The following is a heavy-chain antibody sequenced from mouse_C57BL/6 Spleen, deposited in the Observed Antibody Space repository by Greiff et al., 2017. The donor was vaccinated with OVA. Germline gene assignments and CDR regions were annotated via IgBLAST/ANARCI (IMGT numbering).Heavy chain of an antibody. Sequence: EVQLQQSGPVLVKPGASVKMSCKASGYTFTDYYMNWVKQSHGKSLEWIGVINPYNGGTSYNQKFKGKATLTVDKSSSTAYMELNSLTSEDSAVYYCARAYGSIYRWYFDVWGTGTTVTVSS. CDR1: GYTFTDYY. CDR3: ARAYGSIYRWYFDV. CDR2: INPYNGGT. J-gene: IGHJ1*03. D-gene: IGHD1-1*01. V-gene: IGHV1-19*01.